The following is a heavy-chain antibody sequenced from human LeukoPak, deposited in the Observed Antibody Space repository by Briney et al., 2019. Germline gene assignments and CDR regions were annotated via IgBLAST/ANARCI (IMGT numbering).Heavy chain of an antibody. CDR1: GGSISTYY. CDR2: ISNGNT. Sequence: PSETLSFTCSVAGGSISTYYWNWIRQTPGKGLEWIGHISNGNTDYNPSLKSRVTISVDTSKNQFSLRLTSVTAADTGVYYCARDKAHSYGRYFDPWGQGALVIVSS. V-gene: IGHV4-59*01. CDR3: ARDKAHSYGRYFDP. D-gene: IGHD5-18*01. J-gene: IGHJ5*02.